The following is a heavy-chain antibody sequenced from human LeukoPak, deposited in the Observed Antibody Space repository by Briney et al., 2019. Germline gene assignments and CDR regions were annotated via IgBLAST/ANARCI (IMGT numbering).Heavy chain of an antibody. J-gene: IGHJ4*02. V-gene: IGHV4-4*07. D-gene: IGHD6-13*01. CDR1: GGSIISYY. CDR3: ASNLIAAAAAFY. CDR2: IYTSGST. Sequence: SETLSLTCTVSGGSIISYYWSWIRQPAGKGLEWIGRIYTSGSTSYNPSLKSRVTMSVDTSKNQFSLKLSSVTAADTAVYYCASNLIAAAAAFYWGQGTLVTVSS.